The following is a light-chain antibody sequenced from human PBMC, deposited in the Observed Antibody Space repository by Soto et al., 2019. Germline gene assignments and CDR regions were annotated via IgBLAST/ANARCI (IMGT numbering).Light chain of an antibody. V-gene: IGKV1-5*01. Sequence: DIPMTQSPSTLSASVGDRVTITCRASQSISSWLAWYQQKPGKAPKLLISDASILESGVLSRFSGSGSGTEFTLIFGRVQPDVFAAYYCQQYNILVTFGGGTRLEIK. CDR3: QQYNILVT. J-gene: IGKJ5*01. CDR2: DAS. CDR1: QSISSW.